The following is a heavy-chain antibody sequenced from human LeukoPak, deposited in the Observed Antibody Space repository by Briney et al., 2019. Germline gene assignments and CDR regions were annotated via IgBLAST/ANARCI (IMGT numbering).Heavy chain of an antibody. CDR2: MNPNSGNT. V-gene: IGHV1-8*01. CDR1: GYTFTSYD. J-gene: IGHJ4*02. CDR3: ATGRRYYYDSSGYYLARGDY. Sequence: ASVKVSCKASGYTFTSYDINWVRQATGQGLEWMGWMNPNSGNTGYAQKFQGRVTMTRNTSISTAYMELSSLRSEDTAVYYCATGRRYYYDSSGYYLARGDYWGQGTLVTVSS. D-gene: IGHD3-22*01.